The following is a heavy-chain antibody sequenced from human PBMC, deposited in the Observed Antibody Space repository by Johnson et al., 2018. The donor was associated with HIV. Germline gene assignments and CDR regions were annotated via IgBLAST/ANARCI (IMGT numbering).Heavy chain of an antibody. V-gene: IGHV3-64*01. CDR3: ARRGDRDAFDI. D-gene: IGHD4-17*01. CDR2: ISSNGGST. J-gene: IGHJ3*02. Sequence: EVQLLESGGGAVQPGKSLRLACAASGFTFSSYAMHWVRQAPGKGLEYVSAISSNGGSTYYANSVKGRFTISRDNSKNTLYLQMGSLRAEDMAVYYCARRGDRDAFDIWCQGTMVTVSS. CDR1: GFTFSSYA.